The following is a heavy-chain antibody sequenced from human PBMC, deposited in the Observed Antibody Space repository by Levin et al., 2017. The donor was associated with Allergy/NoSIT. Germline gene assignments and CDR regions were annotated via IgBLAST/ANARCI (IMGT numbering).Heavy chain of an antibody. CDR2: IYYSGST. D-gene: IGHD4-17*01. Sequence: ASQTLSLTCTVSGGSISSYYWSWIRQPPGKGLEWIGYIYYSGSTNYNPSLKSRVTISVDTSKNQFSLKLSSVTAADTAVYYCARFRYDYGDYGFDYWGQGTLVTVSS. V-gene: IGHV4-59*01. CDR3: ARFRYDYGDYGFDY. J-gene: IGHJ4*02. CDR1: GGSISSYY.